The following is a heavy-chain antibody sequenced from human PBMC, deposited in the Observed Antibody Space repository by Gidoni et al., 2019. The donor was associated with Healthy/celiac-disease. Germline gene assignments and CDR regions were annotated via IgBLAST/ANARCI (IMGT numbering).Heavy chain of an antibody. CDR2: ISSSSRTI. CDR3: ARDNIDSSGWSSVYWHFDL. Sequence: EVQLVESGGGLVQPGGSLRLSCAASGFTFSCYSMNWVRQAPGKGLEWVSYISSSSRTIYYADSVKGRFTISRDNAKNSLYLQMNSLRDEDTAVYYCARDNIDSSGWSSVYWHFDLWGRGTLVTVSS. D-gene: IGHD6-19*01. V-gene: IGHV3-48*02. CDR1: GFTFSCYS. J-gene: IGHJ2*01.